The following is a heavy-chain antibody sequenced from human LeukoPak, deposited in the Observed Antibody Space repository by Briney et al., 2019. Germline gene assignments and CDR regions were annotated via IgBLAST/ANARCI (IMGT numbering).Heavy chain of an antibody. CDR1: GYTFTGSY. Sequence: WASVKVSCKASGYTFTGSYIHWVRQAPGQGLELMGWINTNSGGTNYAQKVHVRVTMTMATSISTATLELSRLRSDDTAVYHCARGEPYFDYWGQGTLVTVSS. CDR3: ARGEPYFDY. CDR2: INTNSGGT. V-gene: IGHV1-2*02. D-gene: IGHD1-26*01. J-gene: IGHJ4*02.